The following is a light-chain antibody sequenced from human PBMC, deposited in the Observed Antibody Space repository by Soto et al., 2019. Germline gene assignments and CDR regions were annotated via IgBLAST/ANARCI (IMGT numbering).Light chain of an antibody. J-gene: IGLJ1*01. Sequence: QSALTQPPSVSGSPGQSVTISCAGTSRAFSSYNRVSWHQRPPGTDPNLILYEFNNRPSGVPDRFSGSKSGNTASLPLPGLQAEDDAEYYCSLYTTDSTYVFGTGTKVTLL. CDR3: SLYTTDSTYV. CDR1: SRAFSSYNR. CDR2: EFN. V-gene: IGLV2-18*01.